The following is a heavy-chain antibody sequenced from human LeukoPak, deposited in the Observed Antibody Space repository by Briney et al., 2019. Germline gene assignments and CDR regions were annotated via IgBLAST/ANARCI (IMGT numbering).Heavy chain of an antibody. J-gene: IGHJ6*03. CDR1: GFTFSSYS. V-gene: IGHV3-21*01. Sequence: PGGSLRLSCAASGFTFSSYSMNWVRQAPGKGLEWVSSIISSSSYIYYADSVKGRFTISRDNAKNSLYLQMNSLRAEDTAVYYCARDVGIAAAGTGGGGYYYYYMDVWGKGTTVTVSS. D-gene: IGHD6-13*01. CDR2: IISSSSYI. CDR3: ARDVGIAAAGTGGGGYYYYYMDV.